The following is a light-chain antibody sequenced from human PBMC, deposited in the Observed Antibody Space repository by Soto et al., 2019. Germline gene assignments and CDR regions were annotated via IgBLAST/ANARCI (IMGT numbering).Light chain of an antibody. J-gene: IGKJ1*01. CDR2: WAS. CDR3: QQYYSTPLA. Sequence: DIVMTQSPDSLAVSLGERATINCKSSQSVLYSSTNKNYLAWYQQKPRQPPKLLIYWASTRESGVPDRFSGSGSGTDFTLTISSLQAEDVAVYSCQQYYSTPLAFGQGTKVEIK. V-gene: IGKV4-1*01. CDR1: QSVLYSSTNKNY.